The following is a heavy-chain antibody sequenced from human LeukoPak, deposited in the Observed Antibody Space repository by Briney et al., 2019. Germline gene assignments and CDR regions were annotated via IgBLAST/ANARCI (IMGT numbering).Heavy chain of an antibody. CDR1: GFTFTSYG. Sequence: PGGSLRLSCAASGFTFTSYGMHWVRQAPGKGLEGVAFIRYDGSNKYYADSVKGRFTISRDNSKNTLYLQRNSLRAEDTAVYYCAKVCVLWQQLLDYWGQGTLVTVSS. CDR2: IRYDGSNK. CDR3: AKVCVLWQQLLDY. D-gene: IGHD6-13*01. V-gene: IGHV3-30*02. J-gene: IGHJ4*02.